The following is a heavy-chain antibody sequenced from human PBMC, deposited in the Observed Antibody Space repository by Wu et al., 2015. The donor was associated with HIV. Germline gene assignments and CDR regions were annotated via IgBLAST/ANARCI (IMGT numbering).Heavy chain of an antibody. J-gene: IGHJ4*02. Sequence: QVQLVQSGAEVKKPGSSVKVSCKASGGTFSSYAISWVRQAPGQGLEWMGWISAYSGNTNYGQKFQDRVTMTTDTSTSTAYMELRSLRSDDTAVYYCARDWPYDSSGLFPFDYVGPRERWSPSRQ. CDR2: ISAYSGNT. D-gene: IGHD3-22*01. CDR3: ARDWPYDSSGLFPFDY. CDR1: GGTFSSYA. V-gene: IGHV1-18*01.